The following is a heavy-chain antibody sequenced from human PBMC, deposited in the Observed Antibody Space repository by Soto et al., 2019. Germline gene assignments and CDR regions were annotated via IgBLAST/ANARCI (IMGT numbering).Heavy chain of an antibody. V-gene: IGHV1-69*02. CDR1: GDTFNTYT. D-gene: IGHD2-21*01. Sequence: QVQVVQSGAEVKKPESSVKVSCKPSGDTFNTYTVNWVRLAPGHGLEWMGRFIPILDMANYAQKFQDRVTITADRSTFTAYMELNSLTSDDTAVYYCAITYCRDNSCPRDFDFWGPGTRVTVSS. CDR3: AITYCRDNSCPRDFDF. CDR2: FIPILDMA. J-gene: IGHJ4*02.